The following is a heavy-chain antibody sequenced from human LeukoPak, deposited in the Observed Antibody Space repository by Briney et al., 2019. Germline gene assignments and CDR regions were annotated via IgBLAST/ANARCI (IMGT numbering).Heavy chain of an antibody. J-gene: IGHJ6*02. D-gene: IGHD1-26*01. Sequence: ASVKLSCTASGGTFSSYAISWVRQAPGQGLEWMGGIIPIFGTANYAQPFQGRVTITADVSTSTAYMELSSLRSEDTAVYYCARVSSFRGYYYYGMDVWGQGTTVTVSS. CDR3: ARVSSFRGYYYYGMDV. CDR2: IIPIFGTA. CDR1: GGTFSSYA. V-gene: IGHV1-69*13.